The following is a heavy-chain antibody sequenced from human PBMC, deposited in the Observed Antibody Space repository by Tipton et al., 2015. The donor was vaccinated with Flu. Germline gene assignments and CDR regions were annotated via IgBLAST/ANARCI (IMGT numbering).Heavy chain of an antibody. D-gene: IGHD3-10*01. V-gene: IGHV4-39*07. CDR1: GGSISSSSYY. Sequence: TLSLTCTVSGGSISSSSYYWGWIRQPPGKGLEWIGSIYYNGSTYYNPSLKSRVTISVDTSKNQFSLKLSSVTAADTAVYYCARGRWFGELLNDYWGQGTLVTVSS. CDR3: ARGRWFGELLNDY. CDR2: IYYNGST. J-gene: IGHJ4*02.